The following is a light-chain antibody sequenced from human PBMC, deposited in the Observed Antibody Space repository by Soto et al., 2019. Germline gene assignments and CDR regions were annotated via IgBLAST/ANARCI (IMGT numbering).Light chain of an antibody. CDR1: QSISIW. CDR3: QQYNGYSTWT. V-gene: IGKV1-5*01. CDR2: DAS. J-gene: IGKJ1*01. Sequence: DIQMTQSPSTLSASVGDRVTITFRASQSISIWLAWYQQKPGKAPKVLIWDASSLQRGVPSRFSGSGSGTEFTLTISSLQPDDFATYYCQQYNGYSTWTFGQGTKVDIK.